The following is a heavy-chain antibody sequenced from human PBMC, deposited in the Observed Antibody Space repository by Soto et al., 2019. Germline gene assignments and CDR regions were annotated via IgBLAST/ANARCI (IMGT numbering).Heavy chain of an antibody. CDR2: INPSGGST. CDR3: ARSVSSGRRFDY. V-gene: IGHV1-46*01. J-gene: IGHJ4*02. Sequence: QVQLVPSGAEVKKPGASVKVSCKTSGYTFTSCYMHWVRQAPGQGLEWMGVINPSGGSTTYAQKFKGRVTMTRDTSTSTVYMEVSSLRSEDTAVYYCARSVSSGRRFDYWGQGTLVTVSS. CDR1: GYTFTSCY. D-gene: IGHD3-22*01.